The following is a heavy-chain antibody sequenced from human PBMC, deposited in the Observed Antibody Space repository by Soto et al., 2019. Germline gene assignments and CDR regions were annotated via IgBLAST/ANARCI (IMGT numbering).Heavy chain of an antibody. D-gene: IGHD2-21*02. J-gene: IGHJ4*02. CDR3: ARGGHVVVVTAALDY. V-gene: IGHV1-46*01. CDR1: GDTFTDYY. Sequence: QVQLMQSGAEVKKPGASVKVSCKASGDTFTDYYIHWVRQAPGQGLEWMGTVNPSGGHTTYAHTFLSRVTMTRDTSTSTLYMELTSLTSDDTAIYYCARGGHVVVVTAALDYWGQGTLVTVSS. CDR2: VNPSGGHT.